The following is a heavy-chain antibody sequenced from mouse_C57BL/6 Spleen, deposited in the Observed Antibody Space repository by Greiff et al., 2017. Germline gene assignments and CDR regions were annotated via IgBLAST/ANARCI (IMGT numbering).Heavy chain of an antibody. CDR2: ISYSGST. V-gene: IGHV3-8*01. D-gene: IGHD3-2*01. CDR3: ARYRGGTGRYWYFDV. Sequence: EVQLQESGPGLAKPSQTLSLTCSVTGYSITSDYWNWIRKFPGSKLEYMGYISYSGSTYYNPSLKSRISITRDTSKNQYYLQLNSVTTEDTATYYCARYRGGTGRYWYFDVWGTGTTVTVSS. J-gene: IGHJ1*03. CDR1: GYSITSDY.